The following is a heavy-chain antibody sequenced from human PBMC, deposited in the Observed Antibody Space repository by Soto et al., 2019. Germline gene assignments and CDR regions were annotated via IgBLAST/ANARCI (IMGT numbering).Heavy chain of an antibody. D-gene: IGHD5-18*01. V-gene: IGHV3-21*01. CDR2: ISSSSNYI. CDR3: AKGYTQFDY. CDR1: GFTFSSHS. Sequence: EVQLVESGGGLVRPGGSLRLSCAASGFTFSSHSMNWVRQAPGKGLEWVSSISSSSNYIYYADSVKGRFTISRDNAKNSLFLQMNSQRAEDTAVYYCAKGYTQFDYCGQGTLVTVSS. J-gene: IGHJ4*02.